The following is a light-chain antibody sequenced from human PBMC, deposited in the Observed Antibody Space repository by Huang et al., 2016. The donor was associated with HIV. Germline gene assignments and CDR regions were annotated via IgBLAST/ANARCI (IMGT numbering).Light chain of an antibody. CDR2: GAS. CDR1: QSVSSD. J-gene: IGKJ1*01. V-gene: IGKV3-15*01. Sequence: EKVMTQSPATLSVSPGERATLSCRASQSVSSDLAWYQQRPGQSPRLLIYGASPRPTGIPARFSGSGSGTEFTLTISSLQSEDFAIYYCQQYNSRPWTFGQGTKVEMK. CDR3: QQYNSRPWT.